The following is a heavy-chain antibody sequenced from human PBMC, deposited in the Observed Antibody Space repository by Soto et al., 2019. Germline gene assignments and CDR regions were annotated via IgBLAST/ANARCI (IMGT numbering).Heavy chain of an antibody. V-gene: IGHV4-31*03. CDR3: ARHGNLGLGSLWYFDL. J-gene: IGHJ2*01. D-gene: IGHD7-27*01. CDR2: VYYSGRT. Sequence: QVQLQESGPGLVKPSQTLSLTCTVSGGSISSGGYYWSWIRQHPGKGLEWIGYVYYSGRTNYNPSLKSRVTISVDTSKNLFSLKLSSVTAADTAVYYCARHGNLGLGSLWYFDLWGRGTLVTVSS. CDR1: GGSISSGGYY.